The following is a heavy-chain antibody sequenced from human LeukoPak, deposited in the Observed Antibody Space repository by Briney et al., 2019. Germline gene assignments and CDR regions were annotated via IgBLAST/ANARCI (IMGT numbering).Heavy chain of an antibody. CDR3: ARDPSAAGTVWDY. D-gene: IGHD6-13*01. CDR2: ISTYNGNT. V-gene: IGHV1-18*01. CDR1: GYTFTIYA. Sequence: ASVKVSCTASGYTFTIYAISWVRQAPGQGLEWMGWISTYNGNTNYAQKLQGRVTMTTDTSTSTAYMELRSLRSDDTAVYYCARDPSAAGTVWDYWGQGTLVTVSS. J-gene: IGHJ4*02.